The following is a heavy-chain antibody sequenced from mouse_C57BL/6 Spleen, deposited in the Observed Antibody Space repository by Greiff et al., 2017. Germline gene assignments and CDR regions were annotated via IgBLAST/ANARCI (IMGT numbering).Heavy chain of an antibody. CDR2: INPGSGGT. CDR3: ARAFYYYGSSPAWFAY. CDR1: GYAFTNYL. V-gene: IGHV1-54*01. D-gene: IGHD1-1*01. J-gene: IGHJ3*01. Sequence: QVQLQQSGAELVRPGTSVKVSCKASGYAFTNYLIEWVKQGPGQGLEWIGVINPGSGGTTYNEKFKGKATLTADKSSSTAYMQLSSLTSEDSAVYFCARAFYYYGSSPAWFAYWGQGTLVTVSA.